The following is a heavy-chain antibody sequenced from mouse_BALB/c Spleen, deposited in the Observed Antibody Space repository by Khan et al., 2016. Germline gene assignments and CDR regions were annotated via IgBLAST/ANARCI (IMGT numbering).Heavy chain of an antibody. CDR3: ARDDQDYDAWFAS. CDR2: IWPGGST. Sequence: VKLEESGPGLVAPSQSLSITCTVSGFSLTNSGVHWIRQPPGKGLEWLGVIWPGGSTDYNSALMSRLSITKDNSQNQVFLKMIRLQTDDTAMYYCARDDQDYDAWFASWGQGTLVIVSA. CDR1: GFSLTNSG. D-gene: IGHD2-4*01. V-gene: IGHV2-9*02. J-gene: IGHJ3*01.